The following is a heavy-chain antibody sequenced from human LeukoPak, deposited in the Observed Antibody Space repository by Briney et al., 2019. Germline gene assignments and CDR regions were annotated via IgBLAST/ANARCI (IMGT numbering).Heavy chain of an antibody. CDR2: FYHGGST. V-gene: IGHV4-38-2*02. CDR3: ARRRGGITF. J-gene: IGHJ4*02. D-gene: IGHD2/OR15-2a*01. Sequence: PSETLSLTCTVSGYSISTGYYWDWIRQPPGKGLEWIGTFYHGGSTYYNPSLKSRVTISVDTSKNQFSLKLSSVTAADTAVYYCARRRGGITFGGQGTLVTVSS. CDR1: GYSISTGYY.